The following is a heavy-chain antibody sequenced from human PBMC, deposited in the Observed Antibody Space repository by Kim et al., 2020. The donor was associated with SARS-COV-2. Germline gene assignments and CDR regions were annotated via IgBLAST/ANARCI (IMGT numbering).Heavy chain of an antibody. J-gene: IGHJ6*02. V-gene: IGHV3-33*01. D-gene: IGHD3-22*01. CDR2: IWYDGSNK. Sequence: GGSLRLSCAASGFTFSSYGMHWVRQAPGKGLEWVAVIWYDGSNKYYADSVKGRFTISRDNSKNTLYLQMNSLRAEDTAVYYCARDHYYDSSGYYTNYYYYGMDVWGQGTTVTVSS. CDR1: GFTFSSYG. CDR3: ARDHYYDSSGYYTNYYYYGMDV.